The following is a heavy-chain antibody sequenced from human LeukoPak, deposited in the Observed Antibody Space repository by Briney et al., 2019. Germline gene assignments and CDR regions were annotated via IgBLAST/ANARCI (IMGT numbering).Heavy chain of an antibody. D-gene: IGHD4-23*01. CDR2: IYYSGST. CDR1: GGSISSGGYY. CDR3: ARGAGDYGGTYYFDY. V-gene: IGHV4-31*03. Sequence: PSETLSLTCTVSGGSISSGGYYWSWIRQHPGKGLEWIGYIYYSGSTYYNPSLKSRVTISVDTSKNQFSLKLSSVTAADTAVYYCARGAGDYGGTYYFDYWGQGTLVTVSS. J-gene: IGHJ4*02.